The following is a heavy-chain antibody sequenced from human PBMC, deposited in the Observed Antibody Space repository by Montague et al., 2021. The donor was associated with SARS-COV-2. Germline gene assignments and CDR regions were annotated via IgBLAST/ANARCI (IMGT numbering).Heavy chain of an antibody. CDR1: GDSVSNHY. Sequence: SETLSLTCTVSGDSVSNHYWSWIRQPPGKGLEWIGYVYSSVTTNYNPSLKSRVTISVDTSKNQFSLKLSSVTAADTAVYYCARGFGIWGQGTMVTVSS. V-gene: IGHV4-59*02. J-gene: IGHJ3*02. CDR2: VYSSVTT. CDR3: ARGFGI.